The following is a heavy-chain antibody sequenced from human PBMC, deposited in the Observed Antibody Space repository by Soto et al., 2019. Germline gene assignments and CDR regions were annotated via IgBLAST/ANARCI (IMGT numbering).Heavy chain of an antibody. D-gene: IGHD3-3*01. V-gene: IGHV4-59*01. J-gene: IGHJ4*02. CDR3: ARCYDFWSGYYTGPSCDY. CDR2: IYYSGST. Sequence: SETLSLTCTVSGGSISSYYWSWIRQPPGKGLEWIGYIYYSGSTNYNPSLKSRVTISVDTSKNQFSLKLSSVTAADTAVYYCARCYDFWSGYYTGPSCDYWGQGTLVTVSS. CDR1: GGSISSYY.